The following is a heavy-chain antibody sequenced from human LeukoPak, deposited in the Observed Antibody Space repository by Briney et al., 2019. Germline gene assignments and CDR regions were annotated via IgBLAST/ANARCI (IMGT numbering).Heavy chain of an antibody. CDR2: IYSGGGT. J-gene: IGHJ3*02. CDR3: ATKTINVGADDAFDI. Sequence: GGSLRLCCTASGFTVSSSYMTWVRQAPGKGLEWVSLIYSGGGTYYADSVKGRFTISRHNFENTLYLQMNGLRAEDTAVYYCATKTINVGADDAFDIWGQGTMVTVSS. D-gene: IGHD1-26*01. V-gene: IGHV3-53*01. CDR1: GFTVSSSY.